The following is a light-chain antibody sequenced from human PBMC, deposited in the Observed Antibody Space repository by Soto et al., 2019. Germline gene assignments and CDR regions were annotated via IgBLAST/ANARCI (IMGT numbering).Light chain of an antibody. CDR1: NVGSRS. CDR2: YDS. CDR3: QVWEATGDQVV. V-gene: IGLV3-21*01. Sequence: SSELTQPPSVSVAPGETARISCGGNNVGSRSVHWYQQKPGQAPFLVIYYDSDRPSGIPERFSGSNSGNTATLIISRVEAGDEAGYYCQVWEATGDQVVFGGGTKLTGL. J-gene: IGLJ2*01.